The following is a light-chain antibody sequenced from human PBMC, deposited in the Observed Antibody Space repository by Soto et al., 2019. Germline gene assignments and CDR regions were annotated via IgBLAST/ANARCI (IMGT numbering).Light chain of an antibody. V-gene: IGKV1-5*01. Sequence: DIPMTQSPSTLSASVGGRVTITCRASQSISSWLAWYQQKPGKAPNLLIYDASSLESGVPSRFSGSGSGTEFTLTISSLQPEDFATYYCQQYTSYSWTFGQGTQVEIK. CDR3: QQYTSYSWT. CDR1: QSISSW. J-gene: IGKJ1*01. CDR2: DAS.